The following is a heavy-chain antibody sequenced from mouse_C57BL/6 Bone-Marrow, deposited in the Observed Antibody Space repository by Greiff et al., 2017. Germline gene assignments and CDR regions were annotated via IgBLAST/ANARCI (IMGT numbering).Heavy chain of an antibody. Sequence: QVQLKQPGAELVKPGASVKMSCKASGYTFTSYWITWVKQRPGQGLEWIGDIYPGSGSTNYNEKFKSKATLTVDTSSSTAYMQLSSLTSEDSAVYYCARSPIHSNVFDYWGQGTTLTVSS. V-gene: IGHV1-55*01. J-gene: IGHJ2*01. CDR3: ARSPIHSNVFDY. CDR2: IYPGSGST. CDR1: GYTFTSYW. D-gene: IGHD2-5*01.